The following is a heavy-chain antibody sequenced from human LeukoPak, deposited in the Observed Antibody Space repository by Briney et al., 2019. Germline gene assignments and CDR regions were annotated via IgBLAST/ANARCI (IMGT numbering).Heavy chain of an antibody. Sequence: SVKVSFKASGGTFSSYAISWVRQAPGQGLEWMGGIIPIFGTANYAQKFQGRVTITTDESTSTAYMELSSLRSEDTAVYYCARERGTPLDAFDIWGQGTMVTVSS. D-gene: IGHD2-15*01. CDR2: IIPIFGTA. V-gene: IGHV1-69*05. CDR1: GGTFSSYA. CDR3: ARERGTPLDAFDI. J-gene: IGHJ3*02.